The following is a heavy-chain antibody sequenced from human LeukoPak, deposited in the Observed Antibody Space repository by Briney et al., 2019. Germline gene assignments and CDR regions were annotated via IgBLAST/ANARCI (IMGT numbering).Heavy chain of an antibody. CDR2: ISSSSDYI. Sequence: GGSLRLSCAASGFTFSNYWMSWVRQAPGKGPEWVSSISSSSDYIYYADPMKGRFTISTDNDKISLILLMNSLRAEDTAMYYCARDGRHSSSWPKQKYSYYMDVWGKGTTVTASS. CDR3: ARDGRHSSSWPKQKYSYYMDV. J-gene: IGHJ6*03. V-gene: IGHV3-21*06. D-gene: IGHD6-13*01. CDR1: GFTFSNYW.